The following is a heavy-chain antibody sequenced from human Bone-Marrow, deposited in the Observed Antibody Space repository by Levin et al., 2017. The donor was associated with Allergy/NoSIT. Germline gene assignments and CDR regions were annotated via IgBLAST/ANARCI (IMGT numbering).Heavy chain of an antibody. Sequence: SETLSLTCTVSGGSISSYYWSWIRQPPGKGLEWIGYIYYSGSTNYNPSLKSRVTISVDTPKNQFSLKLSSVTAADTAVYYCARRTMRKSGSCPPEDYWGQGTLVTVSS. J-gene: IGHJ4*02. D-gene: IGHD1-26*01. V-gene: IGHV4-59*08. CDR3: ARRTMRKSGSCPPEDY. CDR1: GGSISSYY. CDR2: IYYSGST.